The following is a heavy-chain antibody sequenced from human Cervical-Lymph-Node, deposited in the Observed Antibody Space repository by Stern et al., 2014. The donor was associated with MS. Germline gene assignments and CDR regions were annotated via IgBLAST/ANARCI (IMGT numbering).Heavy chain of an antibody. V-gene: IGHV3-66*02. Sequence: EVQLVESGGGLVQPGGSLRLSCVLSGFTVNSNYMTCARQAPGKGLECLSVIDGCGTTYYADSVKGRFTISRDNSKNTLFLQMNSLRPEDTAVYFCARGWLASWGQGTLVTVSS. CDR1: GFTVNSNY. CDR2: IDGCGTT. D-gene: IGHD6-19*01. J-gene: IGHJ5*02. CDR3: ARGWLAS.